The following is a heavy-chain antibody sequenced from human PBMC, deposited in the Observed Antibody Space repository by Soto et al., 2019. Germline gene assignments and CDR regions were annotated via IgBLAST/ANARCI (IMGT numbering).Heavy chain of an antibody. CDR3: ARIAAAGTDFYYYYGMDV. Sequence: SETLSLTCTFSCGSIISYYWSWIRQPPGKGLEWIGYIYYSGSTNYNPSLKSRVTISVDTSKNQFSLKLSSVTAADTAVYYCARIAAAGTDFYYYYGMDVWGQGTTVTVSS. D-gene: IGHD6-13*01. V-gene: IGHV4-59*01. J-gene: IGHJ6*02. CDR1: CGSIISYY. CDR2: IYYSGST.